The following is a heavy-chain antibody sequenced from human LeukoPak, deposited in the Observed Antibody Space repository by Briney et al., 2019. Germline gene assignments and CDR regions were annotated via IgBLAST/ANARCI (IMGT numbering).Heavy chain of an antibody. CDR1: GFTFSSYG. Sequence: GGSLRLSCAASGFTFSSYGMHWVRQAPGKGLEWVAVISYDGSNKYYADSVKGRFTISRDNSKNTLYLQMNSLRAEDTAVYYCASERWSHLDYWGQGTLVTVSS. V-gene: IGHV3-30*03. D-gene: IGHD4-23*01. CDR2: ISYDGSNK. J-gene: IGHJ4*02. CDR3: ASERWSHLDY.